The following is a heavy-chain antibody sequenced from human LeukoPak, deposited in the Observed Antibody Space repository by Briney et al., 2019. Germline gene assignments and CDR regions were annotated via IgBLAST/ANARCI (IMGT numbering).Heavy chain of an antibody. V-gene: IGHV3-30*18. CDR1: GFTFSSYG. J-gene: IGHJ3*02. CDR2: ISYDGSNK. CDR3: AKGDYGDYNAFDI. D-gene: IGHD4-17*01. Sequence: GRSLRLSCAASGFTFSSYGMHWVRQAPGKGLEWVAVISYDGSNKYYADSVKGRFTISRDNSKNTLYLQMNSLRAEERAVYYCAKGDYGDYNAFDIWGQGTMVTVSS.